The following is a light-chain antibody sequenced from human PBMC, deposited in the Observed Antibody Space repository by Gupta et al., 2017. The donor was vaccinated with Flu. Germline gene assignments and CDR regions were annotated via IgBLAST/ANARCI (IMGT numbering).Light chain of an antibody. CDR3: SSHAGRDTWV. V-gene: IGLV2-11*01. CDR2: DVT. CDR1: SNDVGGSNR. Sequence: QSAPTQPRSVSGSPGPSVTISCTGSSNDVGGSNRVSWYQQRPAKAPKLILYDVTKRPAGVPGRFSGSKSGNTASLTISGPQAEEEADYYCSSHAGRDTWVFGSGTTVTVL. J-gene: IGLJ1*01.